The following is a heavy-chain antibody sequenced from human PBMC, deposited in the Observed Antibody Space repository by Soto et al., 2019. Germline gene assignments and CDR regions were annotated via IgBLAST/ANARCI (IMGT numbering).Heavy chain of an antibody. CDR3: ARDRSNSPDYFDY. CDR2: IYYSGRT. D-gene: IGHD6-6*01. CDR1: GGSISSYY. V-gene: IGHV4-59*12. Sequence: QVQLQESGPGLVTPAETLSLTCTVSGGSISSYYWSWIRQPPGKGLEWIGYIYYSGRTYYAPSLESRLTISLDMSKNQFSLRLSSVNASDTAVYYCARDRSNSPDYFDYWGQGTLVTVSS. J-gene: IGHJ4*02.